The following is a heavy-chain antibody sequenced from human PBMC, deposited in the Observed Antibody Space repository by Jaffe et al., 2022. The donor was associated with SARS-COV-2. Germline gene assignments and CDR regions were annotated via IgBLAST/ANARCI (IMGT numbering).Heavy chain of an antibody. CDR2: ITTYNGNT. CDR1: GYTFSSYG. Sequence: QVQLVQSGAEVKKPGASVKVSCKASGYTFSSYGISWVRQAPGQGLEWMGWITTYNGNTNYAHRLQGRVTMTTDTSTRTAYMELRGLRSDDTAVYYCARVRSYDSSGLFDYWGQGTLVTVSS. CDR3: ARVRSYDSSGLFDY. V-gene: IGHV1-18*01. J-gene: IGHJ4*02. D-gene: IGHD3-22*01.